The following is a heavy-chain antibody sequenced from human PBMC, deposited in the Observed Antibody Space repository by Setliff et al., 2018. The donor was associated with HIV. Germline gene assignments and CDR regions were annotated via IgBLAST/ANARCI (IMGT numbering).Heavy chain of an antibody. CDR1: GYTFTTYS. D-gene: IGHD3-10*01. J-gene: IGHJ4*02. Sequence: ASVKVSCKSSGYTFTTYSLHWVRQAPGHSLEWMGWINVGNGDTKYSPELQGRISITRDTSANTAYMELSSLRSDDTAVYFCARGALLAVFDFDHWGQGTQVTVSS. V-gene: IGHV1-3*01. CDR3: ARGALLAVFDFDH. CDR2: INVGNGDT.